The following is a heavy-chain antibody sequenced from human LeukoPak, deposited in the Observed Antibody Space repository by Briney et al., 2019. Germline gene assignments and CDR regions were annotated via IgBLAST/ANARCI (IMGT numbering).Heavy chain of an antibody. CDR2: IYSTGNT. V-gene: IGHV4-59*11. CDR3: ARGHYYDSSGDY. J-gene: IGHJ4*02. CDR1: GGSISNQY. D-gene: IGHD3-22*01. Sequence: KPSETLSITCTVSGGSISNQYWSWIRQPPGQGLEWIGYIYSTGNTNYNPSLKSRVTISVDTSKNQFFLNLSSVTAADTALYYCARGHYYDSSGDYWGQGTLVTVSS.